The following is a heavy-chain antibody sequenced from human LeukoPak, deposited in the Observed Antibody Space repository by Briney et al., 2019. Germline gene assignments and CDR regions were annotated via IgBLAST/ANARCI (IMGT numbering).Heavy chain of an antibody. V-gene: IGHV1-18*01. D-gene: IGHD2-15*01. CDR3: ARAEGYCSGGSCYMGYYYYMDV. CDR1: GYTFTSYG. Sequence: ASVKVSCKASGYTFTSYGISWVRQAPGQGLEWMGWISAYNGNTNYAQKLQGRVTMTTDTSTSTAYMELRSLRSDDTAVYYCARAEGYCSGGSCYMGYYYYMDVWGKGTTVTVSS. CDR2: ISAYNGNT. J-gene: IGHJ6*03.